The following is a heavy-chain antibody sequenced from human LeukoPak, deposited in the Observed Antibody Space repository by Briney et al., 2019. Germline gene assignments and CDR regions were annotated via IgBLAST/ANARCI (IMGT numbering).Heavy chain of an antibody. CDR3: AREASGSYYNYYYFYMDV. V-gene: IGHV4-59*12. CDR2: FYDSGGA. D-gene: IGHD3-10*01. J-gene: IGHJ6*03. CDR1: GGSISSDY. Sequence: PSETLSLTCTVSGGSISSDYWSWIRPPPGKGLEWVGYFYDSGGANYNPSLKSRVTLSVATSKPRFPLRLSSVTSADTAVYYCAREASGSYYNYYYFYMDVWGKGTTVTISS.